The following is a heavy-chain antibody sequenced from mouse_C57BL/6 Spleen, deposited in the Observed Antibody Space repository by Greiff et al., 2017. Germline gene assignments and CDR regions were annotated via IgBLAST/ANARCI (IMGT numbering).Heavy chain of an antibody. CDR3: AKGDGSLYFDY. J-gene: IGHJ2*01. D-gene: IGHD2-3*01. V-gene: IGHV1-55*01. CDR2: IYPGSGST. Sequence: QVQLQQPGAELVKPGASVKMSCKASGYTFTSYWITWVKQRPGQGLEWIGDIYPGSGSTNYNEKFKSKATLTVDTPSSTAYMQLSSLTSEYSAVYYCAKGDGSLYFDYWGQGTTLTVSS. CDR1: GYTFTSYW.